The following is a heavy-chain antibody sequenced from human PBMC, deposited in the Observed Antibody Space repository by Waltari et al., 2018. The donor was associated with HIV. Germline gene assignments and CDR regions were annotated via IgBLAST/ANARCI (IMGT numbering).Heavy chain of an antibody. CDR3: HRPWDSDHWGSDN. J-gene: IGHJ4*01. CDR1: GYTYIGYH. D-gene: IGHD3-16*01. CDR2: LNPKSGAT. V-gene: IGHV1-2*02. Sequence: EQLVQSGTEVQTPGTSVRVSGKALGYTYIGYHIHWVRQAPGQGLEWMGWLNPKSGATNYAQRFRGRVTFTRDTSVNTAYLDLTGLRIDDTATYFCHRPWDSDHWGSDNWGQGTLVIVSS.